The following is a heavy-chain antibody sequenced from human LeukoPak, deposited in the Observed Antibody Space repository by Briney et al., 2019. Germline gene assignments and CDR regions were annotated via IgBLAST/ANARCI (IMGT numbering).Heavy chain of an antibody. V-gene: IGHV1-2*04. Sequence: AVSVKVSCTASGYTFTVYYMHWVRQAPGQGLEWMGWINPNSGGTNYAQKFQGWVTMTRDTSISTAYMELSRLRSDDTAVYYCAREDLGQTGTNYGMGVWGQGTTVTVSS. J-gene: IGHJ6*02. D-gene: IGHD1-1*01. CDR3: AREDLGQTGTNYGMGV. CDR1: GYTFTVYY. CDR2: INPNSGGT.